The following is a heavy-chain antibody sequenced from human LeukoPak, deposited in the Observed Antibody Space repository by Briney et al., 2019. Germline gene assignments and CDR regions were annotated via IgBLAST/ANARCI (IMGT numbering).Heavy chain of an antibody. V-gene: IGHV4-39*07. CDR2: IYTSGST. J-gene: IGHJ4*02. CDR1: GGSISSSSYY. CDR3: ARDLNGYSSSWYGGDYYFDY. Sequence: SETLSLTCTVSGGSISSSSYYWGWIRQPPGKGLEWIGRIYTSGSTNYNPSLKSRVTISVDTSKNQFSLKLSSVTAADTAVYYCARDLNGYSSSWYGGDYYFDYWGQGTLVTVSS. D-gene: IGHD6-13*01.